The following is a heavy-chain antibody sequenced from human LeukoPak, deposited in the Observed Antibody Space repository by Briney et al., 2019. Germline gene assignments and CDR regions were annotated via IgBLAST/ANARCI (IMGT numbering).Heavy chain of an antibody. CDR3: VKDLGRYRNNCFDY. J-gene: IGHJ4*02. CDR2: ISGSGGGT. Sequence: GGSLRLSCAASGFTFSSYAMSWVRQAPEKGLKWVSTISGSGGGTYYADSVKGRFTISRDDSKNTLYLQMNSLRAEDTAVYYCVKDLGRYRNNCFDYWGREPWSPSPQ. CDR1: GFTFSSYA. D-gene: IGHD1-26*01. V-gene: IGHV3-23*01.